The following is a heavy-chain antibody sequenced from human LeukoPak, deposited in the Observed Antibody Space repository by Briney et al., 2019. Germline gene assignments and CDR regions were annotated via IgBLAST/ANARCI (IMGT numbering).Heavy chain of an antibody. Sequence: PSETLSLTCTVSGGSISSSSYYWGWIRQPPGKGLEWIVSIYYSGSTYYNPSLKSRVTISVDTSKNQFSLKLSSVTAADTAVYYCATPGYYDFWSGYPKEFDYWGQGTLVTVSS. CDR3: ATPGYYDFWSGYPKEFDY. CDR2: IYYSGST. CDR1: GGSISSSSYY. V-gene: IGHV4-39*01. J-gene: IGHJ4*02. D-gene: IGHD3-3*01.